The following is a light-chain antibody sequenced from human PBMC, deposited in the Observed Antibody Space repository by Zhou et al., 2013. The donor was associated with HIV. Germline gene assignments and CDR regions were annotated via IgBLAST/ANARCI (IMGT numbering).Light chain of an antibody. CDR1: QGISSY. Sequence: DIQMTQSPSSLSASVGDRVTITCRASQGISSYLAWYQQKAGKTPKLLIYAAATLQSGVPSKFSGRGSGTNFTLTISNLQPEDFATYFCQQSYNFPLTFGGGTLVDVK. CDR2: AAA. V-gene: IGKV1-9*01. CDR3: QQSYNFPLT. J-gene: IGKJ4*01.